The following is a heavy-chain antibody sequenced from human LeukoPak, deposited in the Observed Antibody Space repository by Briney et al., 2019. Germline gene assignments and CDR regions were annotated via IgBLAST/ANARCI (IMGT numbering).Heavy chain of an antibody. V-gene: IGHV4-31*03. CDR1: GGSISSNSYY. J-gene: IGHJ4*02. CDR3: ARAYCSGGSCYSGSFDY. Sequence: PSETLSLTCTVSGGSISSNSYYWSWIRQHPGKGLECIWYIYYRGSTYYNPSLKSRFTISVDTSKNQFSLKLSSVTAADTAVYYCARAYCSGGSCYSGSFDYWGQGTLVTVSS. CDR2: IYYRGST. D-gene: IGHD2-15*01.